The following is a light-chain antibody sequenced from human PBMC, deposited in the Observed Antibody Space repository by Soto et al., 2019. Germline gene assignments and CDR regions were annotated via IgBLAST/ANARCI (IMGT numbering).Light chain of an antibody. CDR2: GAS. Sequence: EIVLTQSPGTLSLSPGERATLSCRASQTVSSSSLAWYQQKPGQAPRLLIFGASTRAAGFPDRFSGSGSGTDFTLTISRLEPEDFAVDDCQQYGSSGTFGQGTKVDIK. J-gene: IGKJ1*01. CDR3: QQYGSSGT. CDR1: QTVSSSS. V-gene: IGKV3-20*01.